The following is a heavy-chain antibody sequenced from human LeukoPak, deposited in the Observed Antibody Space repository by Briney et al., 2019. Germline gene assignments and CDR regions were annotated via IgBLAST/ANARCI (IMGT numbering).Heavy chain of an antibody. CDR3: VTRGTTGTKYLEH. V-gene: IGHV3-23*01. D-gene: IGHD1-1*01. CDR2: ISVGGGST. Sequence: PGGSLRLSCAASGFTFSIYVMTWVRQAPGMGLEWVSTISVGGGSTYYADSVKGRFTISRDNSKNTLHLQMNSLRVGDTAVYYCVTRGTTGTKYLEHWGQGTLVTVSS. CDR1: GFTFSIYV. J-gene: IGHJ4*02.